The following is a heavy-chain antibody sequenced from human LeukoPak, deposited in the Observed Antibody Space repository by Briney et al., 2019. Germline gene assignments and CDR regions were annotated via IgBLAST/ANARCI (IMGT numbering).Heavy chain of an antibody. Sequence: PGGSLRLSCEASGFTFSTYSMNWVRQAPGKGLEWVSYISSSGSTIYYADSVKGRFTISRDNAKNSLYLQMNSLRAEDTAVYYCAREYSSSSGRAFDIWGQGTMVTVSS. V-gene: IGHV3-48*01. CDR3: AREYSSSSGRAFDI. J-gene: IGHJ3*02. CDR2: ISSSGSTI. D-gene: IGHD6-6*01. CDR1: GFTFSTYS.